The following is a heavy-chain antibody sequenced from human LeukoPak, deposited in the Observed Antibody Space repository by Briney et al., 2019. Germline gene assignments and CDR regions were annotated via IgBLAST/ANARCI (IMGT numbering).Heavy chain of an antibody. CDR2: ISSDGSNK. D-gene: IGHD5-18*01. Sequence: PGGSLRLSCAASGFTFNTYTIHWVRQAPGKGLEWVAIISSDGSNKYYADSVKGRFTISRDNSKNTLYLQMTGLRPDDTAVYYCGTGYTYGYLDYWGQGTLVIVSS. V-gene: IGHV3-30*04. CDR1: GFTFNTYT. CDR3: GTGYTYGYLDY. J-gene: IGHJ4*02.